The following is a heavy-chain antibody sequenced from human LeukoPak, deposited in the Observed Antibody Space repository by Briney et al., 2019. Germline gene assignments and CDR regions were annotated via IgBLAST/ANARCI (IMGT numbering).Heavy chain of an antibody. Sequence: SETLSLTCTVSGGSISIYYWSWIRQPPGKGLEWIGYIYYSGSTNYNPSLKSRVTISVDTSKNQFSLKLSSVTAADTAVYYCARLPYSSSSGFDYWGQGILVTVSS. CDR2: IYYSGST. V-gene: IGHV4-59*01. CDR1: GGSISIYY. D-gene: IGHD6-6*01. CDR3: ARLPYSSSSGFDY. J-gene: IGHJ4*02.